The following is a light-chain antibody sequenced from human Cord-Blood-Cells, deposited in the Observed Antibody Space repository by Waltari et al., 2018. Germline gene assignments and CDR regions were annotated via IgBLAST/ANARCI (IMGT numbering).Light chain of an antibody. J-gene: IGLJ2*01. CDR3: NSRDSSGNHVV. V-gene: IGLV3-19*01. CDR2: GKN. Sequence: SSELTQDPAVSVALGQPVRITCQGDSLRSYYASWYQQKPGQAPVLVIYGKNNRPSGIPDRFSGSSSGNTASVTITGAQAEDEADYDCNSRDSSGNHVVFGGGTKLTVL. CDR1: SLRSYY.